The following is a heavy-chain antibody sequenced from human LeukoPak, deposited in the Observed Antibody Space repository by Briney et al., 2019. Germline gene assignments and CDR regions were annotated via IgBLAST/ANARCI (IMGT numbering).Heavy chain of an antibody. D-gene: IGHD1-26*01. CDR3: ARDVRRDSGSYHAIDY. V-gene: IGHV1-46*02. Sequence: ASVKVSCKASGDTFNSYYMHWGRQTPGQGLEWMGIINPSGGSTNYAQKFQGRVTMTRDTSTSTAYMDLSSLRSEDTAMYYCARDVRRDSGSYHAIDYWGQGTLVTVSS. CDR2: INPSGGST. CDR1: GDTFNSYY. J-gene: IGHJ4*02.